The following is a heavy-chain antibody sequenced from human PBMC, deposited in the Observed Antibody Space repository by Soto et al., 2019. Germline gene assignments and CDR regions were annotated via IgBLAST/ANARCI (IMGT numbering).Heavy chain of an antibody. CDR3: GNPPTTPPPDDAFDI. V-gene: IGHV1-69*01. CDR1: GGTFSSYA. J-gene: IGHJ3*02. Sequence: QVQLVQSGAEVKKPGSSVKVSCKASGGTFSSYAISWVRQAPGQGLEWMGGIIPIFGTANYAQKFRGRVTITGDEPRTTPNRGPSRLTSEATAVYSCGNPPTTPPPDDAFDIWGKGKMVPVSS. CDR2: IIPIFGTA.